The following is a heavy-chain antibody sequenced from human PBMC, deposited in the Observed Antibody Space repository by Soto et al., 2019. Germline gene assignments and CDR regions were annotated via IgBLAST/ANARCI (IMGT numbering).Heavy chain of an antibody. CDR2: IYHSGST. D-gene: IGHD3-22*01. CDR3: ARARYDNSGYYAENYHDY. CDR1: GGSVRRDSFY. Sequence: SETLSLTCTVSGGSVRRDSFYWSWIRQPPGKGLEWIAFIYHSGSTNYNPSLNSRVTISVDTSKNRFSLKLTSVTAADTAIYYCARARYDNSGYYAENYHDYWGQGTLVTVSS. V-gene: IGHV4-61*01. J-gene: IGHJ4*02.